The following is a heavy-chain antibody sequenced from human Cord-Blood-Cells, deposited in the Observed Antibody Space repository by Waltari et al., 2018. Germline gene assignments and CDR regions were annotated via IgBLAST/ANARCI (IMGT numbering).Heavy chain of an antibody. J-gene: IGHJ3*02. D-gene: IGHD2-2*01. CDR2: IYYRGST. Sequence: QVQLQESGPGLVKPSATLSLTCTVSGGPISSHSWSWIRQPPGTGLDWIGYIYYRGSTNYNPSLKSRVTISVDTSKNQFSLKLSSVTAADTAVYYCARGGPLIVVVPAARGEAFDIWGQGTMVTVSS. V-gene: IGHV4-59*11. CDR3: ARGGPLIVVVPAARGEAFDI. CDR1: GGPISSHS.